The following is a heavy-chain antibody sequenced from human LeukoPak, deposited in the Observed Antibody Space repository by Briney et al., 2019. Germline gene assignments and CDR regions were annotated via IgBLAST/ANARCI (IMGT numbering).Heavy chain of an antibody. CDR2: ISGSGGST. V-gene: IGHV3-23*01. CDR1: GFTFSSYA. J-gene: IGHJ4*02. D-gene: IGHD1-20*01. CDR3: AKLGITGTTFYDY. Sequence: PGGSLRLSCAASGFTFSSYAMSWVRQDPGKGLEWVSAISGSGGSTYYADSVKGRFTISKDNSKNTLYLQMHSLRGEDTAVYYCAKLGITGTTFYDYWGQGTLVTVSS.